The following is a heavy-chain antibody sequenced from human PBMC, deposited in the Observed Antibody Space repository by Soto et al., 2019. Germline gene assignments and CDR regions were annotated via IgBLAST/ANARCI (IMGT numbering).Heavy chain of an antibody. D-gene: IGHD2-2*01. J-gene: IGHJ6*02. CDR3: ARHLYSTSPDV. V-gene: IGHV4-39*01. CDR1: GDSISRSRYH. Sequence: SETLSLTCTDSGDSISRSRYHWGWIRQPPGKGLEWIASIHYTGGTYYNPSLRSRVTISVDTSKTQFSLTVTSVTAADTAVYYCARHLYSTSPDVWGQGTSVTVSS. CDR2: IHYTGGT.